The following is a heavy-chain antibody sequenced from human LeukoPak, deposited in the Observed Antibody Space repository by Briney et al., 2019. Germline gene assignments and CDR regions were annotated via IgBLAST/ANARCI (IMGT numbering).Heavy chain of an antibody. CDR1: GFTFSSYA. Sequence: GSLRLSCAASGFTFSSYAMSWVRQAPGKGLEWVSAISGSGGSTYYADSVKGRFTISRDNSKNTLYLQMNSLRAEDTAVYYCAKDIVVVPAARLALDPWGQGTLVTVSS. V-gene: IGHV3-23*01. D-gene: IGHD2-2*01. CDR3: AKDIVVVPAARLALDP. CDR2: ISGSGGST. J-gene: IGHJ5*02.